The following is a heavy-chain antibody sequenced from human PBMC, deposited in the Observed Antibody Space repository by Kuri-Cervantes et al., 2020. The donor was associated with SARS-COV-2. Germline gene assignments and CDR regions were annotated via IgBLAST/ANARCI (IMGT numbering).Heavy chain of an antibody. D-gene: IGHD3-10*01. J-gene: IGHJ4*02. Sequence: GESLKISCAASGFTFSSYAMHWVRQAPGKGLEWVAVISYDGSNKYYADSVKGRFTISRDNSKNTLYLQMNSLRAEDTAVYYCARDQHRVVRGVLCYDFDYWGQGTLVTVSS. V-gene: IGHV3-30-3*01. CDR3: ARDQHRVVRGVLCYDFDY. CDR1: GFTFSSYA. CDR2: ISYDGSNK.